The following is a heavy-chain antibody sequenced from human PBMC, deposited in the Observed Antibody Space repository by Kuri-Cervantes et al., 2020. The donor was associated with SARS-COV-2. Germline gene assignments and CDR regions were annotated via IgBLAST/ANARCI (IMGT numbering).Heavy chain of an antibody. D-gene: IGHD3-22*01. CDR2: IFSNDEK. Sequence: SGPTLVKPTETLTLTCTVSGFSLSNARMGVSWIRQPPGKALEWLAHIFSNDEKSYSTSLKSRLTISKDTSKSQVVLTMTNVDPVDTATYYCAHGLINYYDSSGSILSAFDIWGQGTMVTVSS. V-gene: IGHV2-26*01. CDR3: AHGLINYYDSSGSILSAFDI. CDR1: GFSLSNARMG. J-gene: IGHJ3*02.